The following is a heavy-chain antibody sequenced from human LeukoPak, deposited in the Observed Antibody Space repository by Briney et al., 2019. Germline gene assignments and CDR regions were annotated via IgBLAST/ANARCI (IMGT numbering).Heavy chain of an antibody. D-gene: IGHD3-10*01. CDR3: ARASYYSDFDY. CDR1: GFTVSSNY. CDR2: IYSGGST. Sequence: PGGSLRLSCAASGFTVSSNYMSWVRQAPGKGLEWVPVIYSGGSTYYADSVKGRFTISRDNSKNTLYLQMNSLRAEDTAVYYCARASYYSDFDYWGQGTLVTVSS. J-gene: IGHJ4*02. V-gene: IGHV3-53*01.